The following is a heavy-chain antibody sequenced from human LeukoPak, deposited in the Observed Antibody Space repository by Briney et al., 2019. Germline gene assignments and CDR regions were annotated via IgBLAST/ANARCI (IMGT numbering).Heavy chain of an antibody. CDR3: ARDRHLLDYDILTGYPQPPSGNYYYYMDV. CDR2: VSSSGAYI. Sequence: GGSLRLSCAASGFTFSSYAMNWIRQAPGKGLEWVASVSSSGAYIYYADLMEGRFTISRDNAKNSLILQMNSLRAEDTAVYYCARDRHLLDYDILTGYPQPPSGNYYYYMDVWGKGTTVTISS. J-gene: IGHJ6*03. D-gene: IGHD3-9*01. CDR1: GFTFSSYA. V-gene: IGHV3-21*04.